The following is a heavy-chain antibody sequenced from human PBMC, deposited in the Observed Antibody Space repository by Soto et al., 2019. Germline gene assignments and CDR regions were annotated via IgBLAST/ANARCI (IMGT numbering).Heavy chain of an antibody. CDR2: INAGNGNT. CDR3: ARRLDTAMDYYGMDV. D-gene: IGHD5-18*01. Sequence: ASVKVSCKASGYTFTSYAMHWVRQAPGQRLEWMGWINAGNGNTKYSQKFQGRVTITRDTSASIAYMELSSLRSEDTAVYYCARRLDTAMDYYGMDVWGQGTTVTVSS. CDR1: GYTFTSYA. V-gene: IGHV1-3*01. J-gene: IGHJ6*02.